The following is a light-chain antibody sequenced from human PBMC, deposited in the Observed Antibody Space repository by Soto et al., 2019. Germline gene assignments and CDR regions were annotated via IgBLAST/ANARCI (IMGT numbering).Light chain of an antibody. J-gene: IGKJ1*01. CDR1: QSVFYSSNNKNY. CDR3: QQYYRAPTWT. CDR2: WAS. V-gene: IGKV4-1*01. Sequence: DIVMTQSPDSLAVSLGERATINCKSSQSVFYSSNNKNYLAWYQQKPGQPPKLLIYWASTRESGVPERFSGSGSETDFTLTISSLQAEDVAVYYCQQYYRAPTWTFGHGTKVEIK.